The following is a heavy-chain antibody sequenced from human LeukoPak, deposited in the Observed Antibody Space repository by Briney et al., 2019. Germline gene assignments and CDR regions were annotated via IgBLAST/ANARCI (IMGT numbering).Heavy chain of an antibody. CDR2: IYDSGST. CDR3: ARRKYGDYLDY. D-gene: IGHD4-17*01. J-gene: IGHJ4*02. CDR1: GGSISSYY. Sequence: SETLSLTCTVSGGSISSYYWSWIRQPPGKGLEWTGYIYDSGSTNYNPSLKSRVTISVDTSKKQFSLKLSSVTAADTAVYYCARRKYGDYLDYWGQGTLVTVSS. V-gene: IGHV4-59*08.